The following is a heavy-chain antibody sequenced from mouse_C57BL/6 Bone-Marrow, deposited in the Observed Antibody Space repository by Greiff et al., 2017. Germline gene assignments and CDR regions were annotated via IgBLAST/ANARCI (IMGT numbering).Heavy chain of an antibody. D-gene: IGHD3-3*01. V-gene: IGHV1-18*01. J-gene: IGHJ2*01. CDR2: INPNNGGT. CDR3: ARSEGRFDY. CDR1: GYTFTDYN. Sequence: EVQRVESGPELVKPGASVKIPCKASGYTFTDYNLDWVKQSHGKSLEWIGDINPNNGGTIYNQKFKGKATLTVDKSSSTAYMELRSLTSEDTAVYYCARSEGRFDYWGQGTTLTVSS.